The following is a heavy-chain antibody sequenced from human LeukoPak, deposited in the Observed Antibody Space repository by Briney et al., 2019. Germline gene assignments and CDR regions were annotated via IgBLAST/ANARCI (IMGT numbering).Heavy chain of an antibody. Sequence: ASVKVSCKASGYTFTGYYMHWVRQTPGQGLEWMGWINPNSGGTNYAQKFQGRVTMTRDTSISTAYMELSRLRSDDTAVYYCARGRTIVGDILTEYYYGMDVWGQGTTVTVSS. D-gene: IGHD3-9*01. V-gene: IGHV1-2*02. CDR1: GYTFTGYY. J-gene: IGHJ6*02. CDR2: INPNSGGT. CDR3: ARGRTIVGDILTEYYYGMDV.